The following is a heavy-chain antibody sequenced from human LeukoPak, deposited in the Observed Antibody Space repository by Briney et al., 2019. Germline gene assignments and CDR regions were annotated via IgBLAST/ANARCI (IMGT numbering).Heavy chain of an antibody. CDR3: ARLHNTASFDY. Sequence: PSETLSLTCAVYGGSFSGYYWSWIRQPPGKGLEWIGEINHSGSTNYNPSLKSRVTISVDTSKNQFSLKLSSVTAADTAVYYCARLHNTASFDYWGQGTLVTVSS. CDR1: GGSFSGYY. V-gene: IGHV4-34*01. J-gene: IGHJ4*02. CDR2: INHSGST. D-gene: IGHD2/OR15-2a*01.